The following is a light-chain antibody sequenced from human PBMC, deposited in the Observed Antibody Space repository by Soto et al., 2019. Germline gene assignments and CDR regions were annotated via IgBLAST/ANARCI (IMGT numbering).Light chain of an antibody. J-gene: IGLJ2*01. CDR3: SSFTSSSTVV. CDR2: DVS. Sequence: QSALTQPASVSGSPGQSITISCTGTSSDVGGYNYVSWYQQHPGKAPKLMIYDVSNRPSGVSNRFSGSKSGNTASLTISGLQAEDEAYYYCSSFTSSSTVVFGGGTTVTVL. V-gene: IGLV2-14*01. CDR1: SSDVGGYNY.